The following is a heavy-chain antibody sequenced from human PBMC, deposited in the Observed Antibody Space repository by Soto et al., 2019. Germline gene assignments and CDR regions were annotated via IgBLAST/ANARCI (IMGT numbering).Heavy chain of an antibody. Sequence: GGSLRLSCAASGFTFSSYGMHWVRQAPGKGLEWVAVISYDGSNKYYADSVKGRFTISRDNSKNTLYLQMNSLRAEDTAVYYCAKDRSYDILTGYYLWGQGTLVTVSS. CDR3: AKDRSYDILTGYYL. J-gene: IGHJ4*02. CDR1: GFTFSSYG. V-gene: IGHV3-30*18. CDR2: ISYDGSNK. D-gene: IGHD3-9*01.